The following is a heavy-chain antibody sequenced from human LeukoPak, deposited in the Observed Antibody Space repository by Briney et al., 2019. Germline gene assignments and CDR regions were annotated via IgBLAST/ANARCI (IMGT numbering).Heavy chain of an antibody. CDR1: GYTFTSYY. D-gene: IGHD3-10*01. CDR3: ARDEGYYGSGSYFDY. Sequence: GASVKVSCKASGYTFTSYYMHWVRQAPGQGLGWMGIINPSGGSTSYAQKFQGRVTMTRDTSTSTVYMELSSLRSEDTAVYYCARDEGYYGSGSYFDYWGQGTLVTVSS. J-gene: IGHJ4*02. CDR2: INPSGGST. V-gene: IGHV1-46*01.